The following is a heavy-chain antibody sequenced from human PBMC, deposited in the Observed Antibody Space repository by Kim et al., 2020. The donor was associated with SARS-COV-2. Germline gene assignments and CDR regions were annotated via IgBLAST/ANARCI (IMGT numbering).Heavy chain of an antibody. CDR2: ISDAATGNT. CDR3: LTSLVAHFYY. J-gene: IGHJ4*02. D-gene: IGHD2-2*01. Sequence: GGSLRLSCAASGFTFSSYTMNWVRQAPGKVLEWVSTISDAATGNTHYADSLKGRFPISSDDSKNTVSLHMDSLRDEATAIYYCLTSLVAHFYYWGQGTLV. CDR1: GFTFSSYT. V-gene: IGHV3-23*01.